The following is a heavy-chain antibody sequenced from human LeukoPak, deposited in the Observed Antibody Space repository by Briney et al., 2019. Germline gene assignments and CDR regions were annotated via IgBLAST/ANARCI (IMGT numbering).Heavy chain of an antibody. CDR3: AKYLAYYDFWSGYLYYYYGMDV. CDR1: GFTFSSYA. J-gene: IGHJ6*02. CDR2: ISGSGGST. Sequence: PGGSLRLSCAASGFTFSSYAMSWVRQAPGKGLEWVSAISGSGGSTYYADSVKGRFTISRDNSKNTLYLQMNSLRAEDTAVYYCAKYLAYYDFWSGYLYYYYGMDVWGQGTTVTVSS. D-gene: IGHD3-3*01. V-gene: IGHV3-23*01.